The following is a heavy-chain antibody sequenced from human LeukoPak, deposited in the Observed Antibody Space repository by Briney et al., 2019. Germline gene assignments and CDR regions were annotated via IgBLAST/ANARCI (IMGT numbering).Heavy chain of an antibody. CDR1: GFTFSAYW. V-gene: IGHV3-74*01. Sequence: PGGSLRLSCAASGFTFSAYWMHWVRQSPGKGLVWVSRINSDGSTTSYADSVKGRFTISRDIPKNTLYLQMNSLRAEDTGVYYCARVATTSSKWSLDYWGQGTLVTVSS. CDR3: ARVATTSSKWSLDY. J-gene: IGHJ4*02. D-gene: IGHD2-2*01. CDR2: INSDGSTT.